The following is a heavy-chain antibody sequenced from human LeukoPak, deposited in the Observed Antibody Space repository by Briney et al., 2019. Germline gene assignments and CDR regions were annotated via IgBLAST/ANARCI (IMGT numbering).Heavy chain of an antibody. J-gene: IGHJ4*02. CDR1: GFTFSSYS. CDR3: ARGPYCSSTSCYWYFDY. V-gene: IGHV3-21*01. D-gene: IGHD2-2*01. CDR2: ISSSSSYI. Sequence: GGSLRLSCAASGFTFSSYSMNWVRQAPGKGLEWVSSISSSSSYIYYADSVKGRFTISRDNAKNSLYLQMNSLRAEDTAVYYCARGPYCSSTSCYWYFDYWGQGTLVTVSS.